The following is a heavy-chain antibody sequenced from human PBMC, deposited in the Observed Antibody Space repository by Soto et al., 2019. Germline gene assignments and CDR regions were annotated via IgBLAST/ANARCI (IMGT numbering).Heavy chain of an antibody. CDR1: GFTFGTYW. CDR2: IKQDGSDK. Sequence: LSLSCAASGFTFGTYWMCWVRQAPGKGLEWVANIKQDGSDKYYVDSVKGRFTISRDNAKNSLYLQMNSLRAEDTAVYYCARADDATVTTFGYYYYMDVWGKGTTVTVS. V-gene: IGHV3-7*01. D-gene: IGHD4-4*01. J-gene: IGHJ6*03. CDR3: ARADDATVTTFGYYYYMDV.